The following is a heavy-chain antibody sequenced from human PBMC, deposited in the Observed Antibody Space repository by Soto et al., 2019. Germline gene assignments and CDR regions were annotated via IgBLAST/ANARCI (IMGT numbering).Heavy chain of an antibody. CDR3: ARGLGYSGYDPIDY. Sequence: VASLKVSCKASGGTFSSYAISWVQQAPGQGLEWMGGIIPIFGTANYAQKFQGRVTITADESTSTAYMELSSLRSEDTAVYYCARGLGYSGYDPIDYWGQGXLVTV. CDR1: GGTFSSYA. CDR2: IIPIFGTA. V-gene: IGHV1-69*13. J-gene: IGHJ4*02. D-gene: IGHD5-12*01.